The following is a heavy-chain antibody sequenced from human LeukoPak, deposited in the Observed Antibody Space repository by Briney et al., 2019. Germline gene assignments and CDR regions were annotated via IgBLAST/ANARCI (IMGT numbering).Heavy chain of an antibody. D-gene: IGHD4-17*01. CDR1: GFTLSSYG. Sequence: GGSLRLSCAASGFTLSSYGMHWVRRAPGKGLEWVAVIWYDGSNKYYADSVKGRFTISRDNSKNTLYLQMNSLRAEDTAVYYCARADPTVTNFDYWGQGTLVTVSS. CDR2: IWYDGSNK. V-gene: IGHV3-33*01. J-gene: IGHJ4*02. CDR3: ARADPTVTNFDY.